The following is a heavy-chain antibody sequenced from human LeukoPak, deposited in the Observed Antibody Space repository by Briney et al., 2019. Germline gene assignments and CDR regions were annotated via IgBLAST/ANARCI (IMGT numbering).Heavy chain of an antibody. CDR3: ARDTRYSGTYNHGMDV. CDR2: IIPIVNIT. D-gene: IGHD1-26*01. Sequence: ASVKVSCKDSGGTFSSHTVSWVRQAPGQGLEWMGRIIPIVNITSDAQKFQGRVTITADKSTSTAYMELSSLRSEDTAVYYCARDTRYSGTYNHGMDVWGQGTTVTVSS. V-gene: IGHV1-69*04. CDR1: GGTFSSHT. J-gene: IGHJ6*02.